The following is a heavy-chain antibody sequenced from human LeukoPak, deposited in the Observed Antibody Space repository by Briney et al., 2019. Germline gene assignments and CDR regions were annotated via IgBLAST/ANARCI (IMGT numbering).Heavy chain of an antibody. J-gene: IGHJ4*02. Sequence: GGSLRLSCAASGFTFSASAMHWVRQASGKGLEWVGRIRSKANSYATAYAASVKGRFTISRDDSKNTAYLQMNSLKTEDTAVYYCAGDITSTGVDYWGQGTLVTVSS. D-gene: IGHD5/OR15-5a*01. CDR1: GFTFSASA. CDR3: AGDITSTGVDY. V-gene: IGHV3-73*01. CDR2: IRSKANSYAT.